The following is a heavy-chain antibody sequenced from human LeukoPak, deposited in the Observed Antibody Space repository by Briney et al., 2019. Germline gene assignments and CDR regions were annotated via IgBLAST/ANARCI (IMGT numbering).Heavy chain of an antibody. CDR1: GLTVSSNY. V-gene: IGHV3-66*01. J-gene: IGHJ4*02. Sequence: GGSLRLSCAASGLTVSSNYMSWVRQAPGKGLEWVSVIYSGGSTYYADSVKGRFTISRDNSKNTLYLQMNSLRAEDTAVYYCARDRAPSGDIIAAAGNDYWGQGTLVTVSS. D-gene: IGHD6-13*01. CDR3: ARDRAPSGDIIAAAGNDY. CDR2: IYSGGST.